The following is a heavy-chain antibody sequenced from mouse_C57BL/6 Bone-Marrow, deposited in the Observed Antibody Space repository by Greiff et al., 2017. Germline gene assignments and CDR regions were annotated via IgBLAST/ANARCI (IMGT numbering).Heavy chain of an antibody. CDR3: VRLTDYYAMDY. CDR2: IRSKSNNYAT. D-gene: IGHD1-1*01. Sequence: EVKLVESGGGLVQPKGSLKLSCAASGFSFNTYAMNWVRQAPGKGLEWVARIRSKSNNYATYYADSVKDRFTISRDDSESMLYLQMNNLKTEDTAMYYCVRLTDYYAMDYWGQGTSVTVSS. V-gene: IGHV10-1*01. J-gene: IGHJ4*01. CDR1: GFSFNTYA.